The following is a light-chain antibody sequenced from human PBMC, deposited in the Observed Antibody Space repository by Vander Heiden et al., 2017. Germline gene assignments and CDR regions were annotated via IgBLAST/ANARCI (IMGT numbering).Light chain of an antibody. CDR1: SSNIGAGYD. CDR2: GNS. V-gene: IGLV1-40*01. CDR3: QSYDSSLSVLYV. J-gene: IGLJ1*01. Sequence: QPLLTQPPSLSGAPGQTVTISCTGSSSNIGAGYDVHWYQQLPGTAPKLLIYGNSNRPSGVPDRFSGSKSGTSASLAITGLQAEDEADYYCQSYDSSLSVLYVFGTGTKVTVL.